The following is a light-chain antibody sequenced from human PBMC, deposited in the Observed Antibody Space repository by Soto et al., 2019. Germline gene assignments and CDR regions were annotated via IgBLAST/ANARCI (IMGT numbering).Light chain of an antibody. J-gene: IGLJ1*01. V-gene: IGLV1-40*01. CDR3: QSYDNSLSSYV. Sequence: QPVLTQPPSVSGAPGQRVTISCTGSSSNIGADYDVHWYQQVPGTAPRLLIYGNTNRPSGVPDRFSGSKSGTSASLAITGLQTEDEADYSCQSYDNSLSSYVFGTGTKLTVL. CDR1: SSNIGADYD. CDR2: GNT.